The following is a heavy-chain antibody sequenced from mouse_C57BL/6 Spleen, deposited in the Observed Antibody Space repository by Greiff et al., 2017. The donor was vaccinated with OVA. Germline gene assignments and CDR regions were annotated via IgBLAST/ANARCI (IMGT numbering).Heavy chain of an antibody. V-gene: IGHV1-74*01. CDR2: IHPSDSDT. CDR3: AMITTVVASDY. CDR1: GYTFTSYW. D-gene: IGHD1-1*01. J-gene: IGHJ2*01. Sequence: QVQLKQPGAELVKPGASVKVSCKASGYTFTSYWMHWVKQRPGQGLEWIGRIHPSDSDTNYNQKFKGKATLTVDKSSSTAYIQLSSLTSEDSAVYYCAMITTVVASDYWGQGTTLTVSS.